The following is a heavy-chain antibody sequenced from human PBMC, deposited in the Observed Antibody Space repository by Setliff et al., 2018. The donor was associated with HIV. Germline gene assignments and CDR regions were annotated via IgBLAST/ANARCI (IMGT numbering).Heavy chain of an antibody. CDR1: GFTVSSNY. D-gene: IGHD6-13*01. J-gene: IGHJ3*02. V-gene: IGHV3-53*01. Sequence: GGSLRLSCAASGFTVSSNYMSWVRRAPGKGLEWVSVIYSGGSTYYADSVKGRFTISRDNSKNTLYLQMNSLRAEDTAVYYCARVGYSSSWYWAGAFDIWGQGTMVTVSS. CDR2: IYSGGST. CDR3: ARVGYSSSWYWAGAFDI.